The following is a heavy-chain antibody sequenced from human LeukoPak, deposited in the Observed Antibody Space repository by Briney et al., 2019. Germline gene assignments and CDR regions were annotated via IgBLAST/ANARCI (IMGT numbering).Heavy chain of an antibody. CDR3: ASGIRRRPGIAAALVLVRWYFDR. D-gene: IGHD6-13*01. CDR2: ISGSGGST. CDR1: GFSFSSYA. V-gene: IGHV3-23*01. Sequence: GGSLRLSCAASGFSFSSYAMSWVRQAPGKGLGWVSAISGSGGSTYYADSVKGRFTISTDNTKNTLYLQMNSLRAEDTAVYYGASGIRRRPGIAAALVLVRWYFDRWGRGTLVTVSS. J-gene: IGHJ2*01.